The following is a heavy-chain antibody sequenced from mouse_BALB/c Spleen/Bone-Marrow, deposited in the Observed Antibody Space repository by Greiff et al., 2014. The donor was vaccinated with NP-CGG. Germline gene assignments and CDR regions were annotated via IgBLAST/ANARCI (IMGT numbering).Heavy chain of an antibody. D-gene: IGHD2-14*01. V-gene: IGHV1S56*01. J-gene: IGHJ1*01. CDR2: IYPGDGST. CDR1: GYTFTSYF. Sequence: QVQLQQSGPELVKPGASVKMSCKASGYTFTSYFIHWVKQRPGQGLEWIGWIYPGDGSTKHNEKFKGKTTLTADKSSSTAYMLLSSLTSEDSAIFFCAYYRYDEYFDVWGAGTTVTVSS. CDR3: AYYRYDEYFDV.